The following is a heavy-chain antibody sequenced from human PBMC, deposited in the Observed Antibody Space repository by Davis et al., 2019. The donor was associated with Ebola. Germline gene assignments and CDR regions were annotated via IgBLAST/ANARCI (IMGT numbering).Heavy chain of an antibody. CDR1: GFTFSDYY. V-gene: IGHV3-30-3*01. D-gene: IGHD2-8*01. J-gene: IGHJ4*02. Sequence: GESLKISCAASGFTFSDYYMSWIRQAPGKGLEWVAVISYDGSNKYYADSVKGRFTISRDNSKNTLYLQMNSLRAEDTAVYYCARGYERSWVSTDLDYWGQGTLVTVSS. CDR3: ARGYERSWVSTDLDY. CDR2: ISYDGSNK.